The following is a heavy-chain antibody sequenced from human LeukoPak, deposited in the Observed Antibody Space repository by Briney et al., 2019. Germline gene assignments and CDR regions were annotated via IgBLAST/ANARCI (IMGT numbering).Heavy chain of an antibody. V-gene: IGHV1-69*13. Sequence: ASVKVSCKASGYTFTSYYMHWVRQAPGEGLEWMGGIIPTFGTANYAQKFQGRVTITADESTSTAYMELSSLRSEDTAVYYCARDLVGYWSSTSCHGAYWGQGTLVTVSS. CDR1: GYTFTSYY. CDR3: ARDLVGYWSSTSCHGAY. D-gene: IGHD2-2*01. J-gene: IGHJ4*02. CDR2: IIPTFGTA.